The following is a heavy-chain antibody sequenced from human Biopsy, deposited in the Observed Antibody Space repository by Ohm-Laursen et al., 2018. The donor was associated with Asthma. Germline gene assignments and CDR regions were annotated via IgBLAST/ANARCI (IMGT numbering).Heavy chain of an antibody. Sequence: SLRLSCAAFGSTFDDYAMHWVRQAPGKGLEWVSGVSWNSGSIDYADSVKGRFTISRDNAKNSLYLQMNSLRGADTALYYCVKDIRLQLWGFDSWGQGTLVTVSS. J-gene: IGHJ4*02. V-gene: IGHV3-9*01. D-gene: IGHD6-13*01. CDR1: GSTFDDYA. CDR3: VKDIRLQLWGFDS. CDR2: VSWNSGSI.